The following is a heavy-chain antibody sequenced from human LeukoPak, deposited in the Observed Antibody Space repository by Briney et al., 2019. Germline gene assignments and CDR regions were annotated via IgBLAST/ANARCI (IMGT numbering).Heavy chain of an antibody. V-gene: IGHV3-23*01. CDR1: GFPFSSYA. CDR3: VRSLDY. Sequence: GGSLRLSCAASGFPFSSYAMNWVRQAPGKGLEWVSVIAGSDGFTQYADSVKGRFTISRDNSKNSVYLQMNRLRVEDTALYYCVRSLDYWGQGTLVTVSS. J-gene: IGHJ4*02. CDR2: IAGSDGFT.